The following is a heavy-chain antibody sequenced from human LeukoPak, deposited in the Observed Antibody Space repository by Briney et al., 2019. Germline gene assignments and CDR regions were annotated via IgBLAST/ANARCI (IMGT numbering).Heavy chain of an antibody. CDR1: GFTFSTYG. Sequence: PGGSLRLSCAASGFTFSTYGMHWVRQAPGKGLEWVAFIGHAGSNKYYADSVKGRFTISRDNSKNTLYLQMNSLRAEDTAVYYCASYRNSGGYGMDVWGQGTTVTVSS. J-gene: IGHJ6*02. CDR3: ASYRNSGGYGMDV. D-gene: IGHD1-14*01. CDR2: IGHAGSNK. V-gene: IGHV3-30*02.